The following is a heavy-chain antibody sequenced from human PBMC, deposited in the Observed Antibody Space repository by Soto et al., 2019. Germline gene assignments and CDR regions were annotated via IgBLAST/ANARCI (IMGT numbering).Heavy chain of an antibody. Sequence: GGSLRLSCAASGFTFSNYAMSWVRLAPGKGLEWVSAISGSGGSTHYADSVEGRFTISRDNSKNTLYLEMDSLRAEDTAVYYCAKVVKYDVLTCYCKGPDYDGMDVWGQGTTVTVSS. CDR1: GFTFSNYA. D-gene: IGHD3-9*01. J-gene: IGHJ6*02. V-gene: IGHV3-23*01. CDR3: AKVVKYDVLTCYCKGPDYDGMDV. CDR2: ISGSGGST.